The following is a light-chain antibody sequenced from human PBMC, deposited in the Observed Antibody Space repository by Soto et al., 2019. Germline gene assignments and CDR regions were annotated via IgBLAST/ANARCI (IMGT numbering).Light chain of an antibody. CDR2: GAS. V-gene: IGKV3-15*01. CDR3: QQYKNWPPIT. CDR1: QTIYSN. Sequence: TVMTQSPATLSVSLGERTTLSCRAGQTIYSNVAWYQQKPGQAPRLLIYGASTRATGIPARFSGSGSGTEFTLTISSLQSEEFAVYYCQQYKNWPPITFGQGTRLENK. J-gene: IGKJ5*01.